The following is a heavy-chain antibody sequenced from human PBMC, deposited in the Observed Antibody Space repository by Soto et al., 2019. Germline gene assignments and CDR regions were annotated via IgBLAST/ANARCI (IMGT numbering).Heavy chain of an antibody. J-gene: IGHJ6*03. CDR3: GGWGGNDNSYYRDV. CDR2: MNPNSGNT. V-gene: IGHV1-8*01. Sequence: QVQLVQSGAEVKKPGASVKVSCKASGYTFTSYDINWVRQATGQGLGWMGWMNPNSGNTGYAQKFQGRVTMTRNTPITTPNMGWGGLGSETAAVYCGGGWGGNDNSYYRDVWGKGPRSPSP. CDR1: GYTFTSYD. D-gene: IGHD1-1*01.